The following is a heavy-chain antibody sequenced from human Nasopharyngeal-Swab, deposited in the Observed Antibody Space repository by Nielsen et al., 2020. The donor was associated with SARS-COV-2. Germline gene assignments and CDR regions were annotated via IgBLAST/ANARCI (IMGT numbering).Heavy chain of an antibody. Sequence: WIRQPPGKGLEWVAVISYDGSNKYYADSVKGRFTISRDNSKNTLYLQMNSLRAEDTAVYYCAKDGSSTSSGIKIDYWGQETLVTVSS. CDR2: ISYDGSNK. V-gene: IGHV3-30*18. J-gene: IGHJ4*02. CDR3: AKDGSSTSSGIKIDY. D-gene: IGHD2-2*01.